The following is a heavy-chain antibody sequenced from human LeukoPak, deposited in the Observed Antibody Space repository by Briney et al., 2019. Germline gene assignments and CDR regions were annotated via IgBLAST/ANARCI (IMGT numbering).Heavy chain of an antibody. CDR1: GFTFSSYS. D-gene: IGHD3-22*01. CDR2: ISSSSSYI. V-gene: IGHV3-21*04. Sequence: GGSLRLSCAASGFTFSSYSMNWVRQAPGKGLEWVSSISSSSSYIYYADSVKGRFTISRDNAKNSLYLQMNSLRSEDTAVYYCARSGGRYYYDSSGYSSVRGYYMDVWGKGTTVTVSS. CDR3: ARSGGRYYYDSSGYSSVRGYYMDV. J-gene: IGHJ6*03.